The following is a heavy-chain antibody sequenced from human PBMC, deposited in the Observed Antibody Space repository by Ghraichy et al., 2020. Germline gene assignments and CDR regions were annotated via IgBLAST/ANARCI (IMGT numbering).Heavy chain of an antibody. J-gene: IGHJ3*02. CDR3: AKEGPASAFDI. V-gene: IGHV3-43*02. CDR1: GFTFDDYA. CDR2: INGDDGST. Sequence: GGSLRLSCAASGFTFDDYAMHWVRQVPGKGLEWVSVINGDDGSTYYADSVKGRFTIYRDNSKNSLYLQMNSLRTDDTALYYCAKEGPASAFDIWGQGTMVTVSS.